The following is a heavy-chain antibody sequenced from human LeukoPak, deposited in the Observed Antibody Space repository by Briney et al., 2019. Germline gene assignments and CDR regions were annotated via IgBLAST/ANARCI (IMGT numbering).Heavy chain of an antibody. CDR2: ISSSGSNT. CDR1: GFTFNNYA. J-gene: IGHJ4*02. D-gene: IGHD3-16*01. Sequence: GGSLRLSCAVSGFTFNNYAMSWVRQAPAKGLEWVSAISSSGSNTYYADSVKGRFTISRDNSKNTLTLQMNSLRAEDTAIYYCAKGRLGVDYWGQGTLVTVSS. CDR3: AKGRLGVDY. V-gene: IGHV3-23*01.